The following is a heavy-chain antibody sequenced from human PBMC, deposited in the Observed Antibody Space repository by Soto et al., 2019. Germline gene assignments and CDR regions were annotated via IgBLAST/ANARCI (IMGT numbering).Heavy chain of an antibody. V-gene: IGHV4-61*01. CDR3: ARDVGALVATSSGNGLVPQRNYYYYGMDV. D-gene: IGHD5-12*01. CDR2: IYYSGST. J-gene: IGHJ6*02. Sequence: QVQLQESGPGLVKPSETLSLTCTVSGGSVSSGSYYWSWIRQPPGKGLEWIGYIYYSGSTNYNPSLKSRVTISVDTSKNQFSLKLSSVTAADTAVYYCARDVGALVATSSGNGLVPQRNYYYYGMDVWGQGTTVTVSS. CDR1: GGSVSSGSYY.